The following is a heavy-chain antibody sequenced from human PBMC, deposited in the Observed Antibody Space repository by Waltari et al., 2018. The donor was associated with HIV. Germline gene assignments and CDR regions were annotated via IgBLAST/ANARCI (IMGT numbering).Heavy chain of an antibody. J-gene: IGHJ3*02. Sequence: QVQLVESGGGVVQPGRSLRLSCAASGFTFSSYGMHWVRQAPGKGLAWVAVISYDGSNKYYADSVKGRFTISRDNSKNTLYLQMNSLRAEDTAVYYCAKDKYDFWSAPIYGPDDAFDIWGQGTMVTVSS. CDR1: GFTFSSYG. CDR2: ISYDGSNK. V-gene: IGHV3-30*18. D-gene: IGHD3-3*01. CDR3: AKDKYDFWSAPIYGPDDAFDI.